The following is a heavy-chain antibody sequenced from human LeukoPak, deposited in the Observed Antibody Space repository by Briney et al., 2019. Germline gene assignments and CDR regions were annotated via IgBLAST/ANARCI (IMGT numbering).Heavy chain of an antibody. CDR2: IIPIFGTA. D-gene: IGHD1-26*01. CDR3: AIDGIVGATTDAAYDY. CDR1: GYTFSSYA. J-gene: IGHJ4*02. V-gene: IGHV1-69*13. Sequence: SVKVSCKASGYTFSSYAISWVRQAPGQGLEWMGGIIPIFGTANYAQKFQGRVTITADESTSTAYMELSSLRSEDTAVYYCAIDGIVGATTDAAYDYWGEGTLVTVSS.